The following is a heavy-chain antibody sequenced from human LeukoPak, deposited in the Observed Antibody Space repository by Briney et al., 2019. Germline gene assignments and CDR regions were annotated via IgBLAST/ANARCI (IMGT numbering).Heavy chain of an antibody. CDR2: IRYDGSNK. V-gene: IGHV3-30*02. D-gene: IGHD6-13*01. J-gene: IGHJ4*02. CDR3: AKEGIAAALFDY. Sequence: GGSLRLSCAASGFTFSSYGMHWVRQAPGKGLEWVAFIRYDGSNKYYADSVKGRFTISRDNSKNTLFLQMNSLRAEDTAVYYCAKEGIAAALFDYWGQGTLVTVSS. CDR1: GFTFSSYG.